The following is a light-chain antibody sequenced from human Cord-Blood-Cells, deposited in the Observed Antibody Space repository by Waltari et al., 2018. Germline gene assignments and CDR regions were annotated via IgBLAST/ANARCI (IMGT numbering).Light chain of an antibody. CDR2: QDS. CDR1: KLGDKY. CDR3: QAWDSSNYV. J-gene: IGLJ1*01. Sequence: SYELTQPPSVSVSPGQTASITCSGDKLGDKYACWYQQKPGQSPVLVIYQDSKRPSGIPGRFSGSNSGNTATLTIGGNQAMDEADYYCQAWDSSNYVFGTGTKVTVL. V-gene: IGLV3-1*01.